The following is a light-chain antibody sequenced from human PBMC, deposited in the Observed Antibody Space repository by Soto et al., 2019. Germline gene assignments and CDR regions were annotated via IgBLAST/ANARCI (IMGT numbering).Light chain of an antibody. V-gene: IGKV3-20*01. CDR1: DWIGSSY. Sequence: EIVLTQSPGTLSLSPGDTATLTCRASDWIGSSYLAWYQQKPGQAPRLLIYLASSRATGIPDRFSGSGSGTDFTLTISRLEPEDFAVYYCQQYGSSLPWTFGQGTKVDIK. J-gene: IGKJ1*01. CDR2: LAS. CDR3: QQYGSSLPWT.